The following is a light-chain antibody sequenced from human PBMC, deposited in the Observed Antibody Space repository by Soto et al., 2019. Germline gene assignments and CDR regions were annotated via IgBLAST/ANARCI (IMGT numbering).Light chain of an antibody. J-gene: IGKJ1*01. CDR1: QSVNSK. CDR3: QQYNNWWT. CDR2: GAS. Sequence: EIVMTQSPATLSVSPGERATLSCRASQSVNSKLAWYQQKPGRAPRLLIYGASTRATGIPARFSGSGSGTEFTLTISSLQYEDFAVYYCQQYNNWWTFGQGTKVEIK. V-gene: IGKV3-15*01.